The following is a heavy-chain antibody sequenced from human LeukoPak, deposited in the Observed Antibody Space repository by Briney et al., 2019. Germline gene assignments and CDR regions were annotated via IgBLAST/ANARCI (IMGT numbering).Heavy chain of an antibody. CDR2: ISSSSSTI. V-gene: IGHV3-48*01. CDR3: ARDIGL. Sequence: GGSLRLSCAASGFTFSSYNMNWVRQAPGKGLEWVSYISSSSSTIDCADSVKGRFTISRDNAKNSLYLQMNSLRAEDTAVYYCARDIGLWGQGTLVTVSS. CDR1: GFTFSSYN. J-gene: IGHJ4*02. D-gene: IGHD1-26*01.